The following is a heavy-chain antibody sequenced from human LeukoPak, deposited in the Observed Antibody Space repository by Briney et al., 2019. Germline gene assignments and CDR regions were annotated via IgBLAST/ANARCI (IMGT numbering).Heavy chain of an antibody. CDR2: INDSGSP. V-gene: IGHV4-34*01. CDR3: ARGVRGQQLVYYYYYYMDV. CDR1: GGSFRGYY. D-gene: IGHD6-13*01. Sequence: PSETLSLTCVVYGGSFRGYYWNWIRQAPGKGLEWIGEINDSGSPNYNPPLKSRVTISLDTSKNQCSLKLSSVTAADTAVYYCARGVRGQQLVYYYYYYMDVWGKGITVTVPS. J-gene: IGHJ6*03.